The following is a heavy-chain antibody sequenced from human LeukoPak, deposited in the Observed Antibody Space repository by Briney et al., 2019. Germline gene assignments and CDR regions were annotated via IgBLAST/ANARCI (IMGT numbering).Heavy chain of an antibody. V-gene: IGHV4-39*01. CDR2: IHIGGST. Sequence: KPGGSLRLSCAASGFTFSTYWMSWVRQAPGKGLEWIGSIHIGGSTYYNPSFKSRVTISVDTSKNQFSLKLRSVTAADTAMYYCARLWSTDCSGGSCPHQPNSWGQGTLVTVSS. CDR3: ARLWSTDCSGGSCPHQPNS. J-gene: IGHJ4*02. CDR1: GFTFSTYW. D-gene: IGHD2-15*01.